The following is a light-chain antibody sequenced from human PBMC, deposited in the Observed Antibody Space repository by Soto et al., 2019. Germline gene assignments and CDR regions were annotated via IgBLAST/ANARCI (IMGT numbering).Light chain of an antibody. Sequence: QSALTQPASVSGSPGQSITISCTGTSSGIRDYNYVSWYQQLPGNAPHLIMYEVSNRPSGISNRFSGSKSGNTASLTISGLQAEDEADYYCSSKSPDFFGTGTKLTVL. CDR1: SSGIRDYNY. V-gene: IGLV2-14*01. J-gene: IGLJ1*01. CDR3: SSKSPDF. CDR2: EVS.